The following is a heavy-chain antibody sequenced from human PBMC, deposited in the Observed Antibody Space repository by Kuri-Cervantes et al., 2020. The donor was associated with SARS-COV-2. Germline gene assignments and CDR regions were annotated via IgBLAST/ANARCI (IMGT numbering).Heavy chain of an antibody. J-gene: IGHJ4*02. Sequence: SETLSLTCAVYGGSFSGYYWSWIRQPPGKGLEWIGEINHSGSTNYNPSLKSRVTISVDTSKNQFSLKLRSVTAADTAVYYCARRHFEGSITGTTRGTFDYWGQGTLVTVSS. CDR3: ARRHFEGSITGTTRGTFDY. V-gene: IGHV4-34*01. D-gene: IGHD1-7*01. CDR2: INHSGST. CDR1: GGSFSGYY.